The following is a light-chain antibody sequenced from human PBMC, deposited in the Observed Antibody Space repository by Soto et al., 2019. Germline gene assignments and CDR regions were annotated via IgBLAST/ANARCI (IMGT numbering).Light chain of an antibody. J-gene: IGKJ1*01. V-gene: IGKV3-20*01. CDR1: QSVGSKS. CDR2: GAS. Sequence: EIVLTQSPGTLSLSPGERATLSCRASQSVGSKSLAWYQQKSGQAPRLVVYGASSRATGIPDRFSGSGSGTDFTLTISRLEPEDFAVYYCPQYAYQQTFGQGTKVDIK. CDR3: PQYAYQQT.